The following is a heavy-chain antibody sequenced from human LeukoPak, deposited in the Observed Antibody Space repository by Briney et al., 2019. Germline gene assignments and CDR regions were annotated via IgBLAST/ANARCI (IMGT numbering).Heavy chain of an antibody. J-gene: IGHJ3*02. CDR3: ARGLGIAAANDHAAAFDI. D-gene: IGHD6-13*01. Sequence: ASVKVSCKASGYTFTGYYMHWVRQAPGQGLEWMGWINPNSGGTNYAQKFQGRVTMTRDTSISTAYMELSRLRSDDTAVYYCARGLGIAAANDHAAAFDIWGQGTMVTVSS. V-gene: IGHV1-2*02. CDR2: INPNSGGT. CDR1: GYTFTGYY.